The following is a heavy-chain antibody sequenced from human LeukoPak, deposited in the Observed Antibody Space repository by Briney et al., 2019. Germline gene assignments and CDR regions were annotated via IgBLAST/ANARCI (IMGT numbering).Heavy chain of an antibody. J-gene: IGHJ4*02. CDR3: ARDKPHYYDSSGGD. Sequence: PGGSLRLSCAASGFTFSSYSMNWVRQAPGKGLEWVSSISSSSSYIYYADSVKGRFTISRDNSKNTLYLQMNSLRAEDTAVYYCARDKPHYYDSSGGDWGQGTLVTVSS. CDR2: ISSSSSYI. V-gene: IGHV3-21*04. D-gene: IGHD3-22*01. CDR1: GFTFSSYS.